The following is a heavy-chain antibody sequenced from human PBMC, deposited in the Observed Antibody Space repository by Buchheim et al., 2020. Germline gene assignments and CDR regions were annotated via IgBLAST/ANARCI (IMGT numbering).Heavy chain of an antibody. CDR1: GGSISSSSW. D-gene: IGHD3-22*01. CDR2: IYHNGST. J-gene: IGHJ4*02. Sequence: QVQLQESGPGLVKPSRTLSLTCAVSGGSISSSSWWWCVRRPHPRGLVGSVEIYHNGSTTYNPPLQSRLTISVDKSNNHFSLRLSSVTAAHTAVYYCARVPYYYDSSADYWGQGNL. CDR3: ARVPYYYDSSADY. V-gene: IGHV4-4*02.